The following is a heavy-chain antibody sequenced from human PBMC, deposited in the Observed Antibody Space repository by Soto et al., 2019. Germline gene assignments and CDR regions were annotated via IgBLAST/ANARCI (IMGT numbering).Heavy chain of an antibody. J-gene: IGHJ3*02. V-gene: IGHV3-15*01. D-gene: IGHD6-13*01. CDR3: RTPPPGAAGTGHELSNDAFDI. CDR1: GFTFSNAW. CDR2: IKSKTDGGTT. Sequence: PGGSLRLSCAASGFTFSNAWISWVRQAPWKGLEWVGRIKSKTDGGTTDYAAPVKGRFTISRDDSKNTLYLQMNSLKNEDTAVYYLRTPPPGAAGTGHELSNDAFDIWGQGTMVTVSS.